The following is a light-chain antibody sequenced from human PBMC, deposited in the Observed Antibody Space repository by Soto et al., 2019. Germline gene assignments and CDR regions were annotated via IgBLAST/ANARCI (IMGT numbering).Light chain of an antibody. CDR2: DAS. J-gene: IGKJ4*01. Sequence: DIPMTQSPSTLSASVGDRVTITCRASQSISSWLAWYQQKPGKAPKLLIYDASSLESGVPSRFSGSGSGTEFTLTISSLQPDDFATYYCQPYNSSPLTFGGGTKVEIK. CDR1: QSISSW. V-gene: IGKV1-5*01. CDR3: QPYNSSPLT.